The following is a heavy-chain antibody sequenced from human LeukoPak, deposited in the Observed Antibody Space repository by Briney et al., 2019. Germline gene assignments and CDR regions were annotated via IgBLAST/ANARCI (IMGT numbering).Heavy chain of an antibody. CDR1: GFTFSSYA. CDR3: AKAGRVVVPAAMVDY. V-gene: IGHV3-23*01. J-gene: IGHJ4*02. Sequence: GGSLRLSCAASGFTFSSYAMSWVRQAPGKGLEWVSAISGSGGSTYYADSVKGRFTISRDNSKNTLYLQMNSLRAEDTAVYYCAKAGRVVVPAAMVDYWGQGTLVTVYS. D-gene: IGHD2-2*01. CDR2: ISGSGGST.